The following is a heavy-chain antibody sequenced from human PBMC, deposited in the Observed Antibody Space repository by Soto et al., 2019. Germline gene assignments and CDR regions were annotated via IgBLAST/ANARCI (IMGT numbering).Heavy chain of an antibody. CDR1: GYTFTSYG. Sequence: ASVKVSCEASGYTFTSYGISWVRQAPGQGLEWMGWISAYNGNTNYAQKLQGRVTMTTDTSTSTAYMELRSLRSDDTAVYYCVREGTTYYDSSGYYWNLDYWGQGTLVTVSS. CDR2: ISAYNGNT. D-gene: IGHD3-22*01. J-gene: IGHJ4*02. CDR3: VREGTTYYDSSGYYWNLDY. V-gene: IGHV1-18*01.